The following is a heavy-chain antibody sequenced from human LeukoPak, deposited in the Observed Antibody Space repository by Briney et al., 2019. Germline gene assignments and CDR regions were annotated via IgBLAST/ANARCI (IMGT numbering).Heavy chain of an antibody. V-gene: IGHV1-18*01. CDR2: ISAYNGNT. CDR3: ARDLEPYGSGSYYPFDY. D-gene: IGHD3-10*01. J-gene: IGHJ4*02. CDR1: GYTFTSYG. Sequence: GASVKVSCKASGYTFTSYGISWVRQAPGQGLEWMGWISAYNGNTNYAQKPQGRVTMTTDTSTSTAYMELRSLRSDDTAVYYCARDLEPYGSGSYYPFDYWGQGTLVTVSS.